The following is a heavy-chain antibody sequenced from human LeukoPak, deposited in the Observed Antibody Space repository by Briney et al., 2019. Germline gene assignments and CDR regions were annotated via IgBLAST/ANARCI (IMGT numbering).Heavy chain of an antibody. CDR1: GFTFSNSG. V-gene: IGHV3-30*18. Sequence: GGSLRLSCAASGFTFSNSGMHWVRQAPGKGLEWVAHIVYDGNDKNYADSVKGRFTISRDNLKSTVYLQMNSLRAEDTAIYYCVKDHTESYPWYMDFWGRGALVTVSS. J-gene: IGHJ2*01. CDR3: VKDHTESYPWYMDF. D-gene: IGHD2-2*01. CDR2: IVYDGNDK.